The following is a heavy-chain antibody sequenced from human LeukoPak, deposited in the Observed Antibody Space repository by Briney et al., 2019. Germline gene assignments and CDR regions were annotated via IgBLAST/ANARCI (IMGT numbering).Heavy chain of an antibody. CDR1: GYSYTSYW. D-gene: IGHD1-1*01. CDR2: IYPGDSYT. V-gene: IGHV5-51*03. Sequence: PGESLEISCKASGYSYTSYWIGWVRQIPGKGLEWMGIIYPGDSYTRYSPSFQGQVTISADKSISTAYLQWSSLKASDTAMYYCAVYNWNDAYLDYWGQGTLVTVSS. J-gene: IGHJ4*02. CDR3: AVYNWNDAYLDY.